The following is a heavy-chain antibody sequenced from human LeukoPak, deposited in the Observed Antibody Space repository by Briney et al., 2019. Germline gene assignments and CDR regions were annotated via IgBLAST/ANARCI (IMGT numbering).Heavy chain of an antibody. CDR2: ISAYNGNT. Sequence: ASVKVSCKTSVYTFTSYYISWVRQAPGQGLEWMAWISAYNGNTKYAQKFQGRVTMTTDTSTSTAYMELRSLRSDDTAVYYCARAGDYVWGSYRNDYWGQGTLVTVSS. CDR3: ARAGDYVWGSYRNDY. CDR1: VYTFTSYY. J-gene: IGHJ4*02. V-gene: IGHV1-18*01. D-gene: IGHD3-16*02.